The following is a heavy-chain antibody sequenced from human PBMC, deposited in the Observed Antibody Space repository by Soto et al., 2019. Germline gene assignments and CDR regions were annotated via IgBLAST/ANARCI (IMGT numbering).Heavy chain of an antibody. J-gene: IGHJ6*02. Sequence: QVQLVQSGAEVEKPGSSVKVSCKASGATFSRNTITWVRQAPGQGLEWIGRIIPLFGITAFAQKFQDRVTITADKSKTTAYMELSRLRSEDPAVYYCATEDGVRDSALIPAAIDAMDVWAKGPRSPSP. CDR2: IIPLFGIT. D-gene: IGHD2-2*02. CDR3: ATEDGVRDSALIPAAIDAMDV. CDR1: GATFSRNT. V-gene: IGHV1-69*08.